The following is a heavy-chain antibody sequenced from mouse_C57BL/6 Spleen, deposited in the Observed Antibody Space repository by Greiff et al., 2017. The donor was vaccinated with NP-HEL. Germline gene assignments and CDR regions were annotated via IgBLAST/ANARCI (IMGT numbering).Heavy chain of an antibody. Sequence: DVQLQESGGGLVQPGGSLKLSCAASGFTFSDYYMYWVRQTPEKRLEWVAYISNGGGSTYYPDTVKGRFTISRDNAKNTLYRQMSRLKSEDTAMYYCARRGTYYFDYWGQGTTLTVSS. CDR1: GFTFSDYY. V-gene: IGHV5-12*01. CDR2: ISNGGGST. J-gene: IGHJ2*01. D-gene: IGHD3-3*01. CDR3: ARRGTYYFDY.